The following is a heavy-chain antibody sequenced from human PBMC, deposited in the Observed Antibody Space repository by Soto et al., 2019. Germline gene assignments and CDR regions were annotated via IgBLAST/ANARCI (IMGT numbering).Heavy chain of an antibody. Sequence: PGGSLRLSCAASGFVFSSYAMSWVRQAPGKGLEWVANIKQDGNEEYYVDSVKGRFTISRDNAKNSLFLQMNSLRADDTAVYYCARDHLGSCSGDACYWSEYFDSWGQGTLVTVSS. J-gene: IGHJ4*02. V-gene: IGHV3-7*04. CDR1: GFVFSSYA. CDR3: ARDHLGSCSGDACYWSEYFDS. D-gene: IGHD2-15*01. CDR2: IKQDGNEE.